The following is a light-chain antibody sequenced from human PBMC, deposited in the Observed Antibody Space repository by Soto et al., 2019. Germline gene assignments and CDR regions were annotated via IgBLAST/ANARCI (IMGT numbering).Light chain of an antibody. CDR1: QSFRGL. V-gene: IGKV3-15*01. CDR2: GAS. CDR3: LHYKDWPRWT. Sequence: EILMAQTPATLSVSPGERATLSCRASQSFRGLLAWYQQQPGQAPRLLIYGASTTATGIPARFSGSGSGTEFTLTISSLQSEDFAVYYCLHYKDWPRWTFGQGTKVDI. J-gene: IGKJ1*01.